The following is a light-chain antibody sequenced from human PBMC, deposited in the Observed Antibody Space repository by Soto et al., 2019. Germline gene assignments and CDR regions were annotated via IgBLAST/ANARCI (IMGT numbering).Light chain of an antibody. CDR1: SSDIGAFTS. Sequence: QSALTQPASVSGSPGQSITLSCTGTSSDIGAFTSVSWYQQHPGKAPKLIIYDINHRPSGVSDRFSGSKSVNTASLTLSGLQPEDEANYYCSSYARSTTLVVFGGGTKLTVL. CDR3: SSYARSTTLVV. CDR2: DIN. V-gene: IGLV2-14*03. J-gene: IGLJ2*01.